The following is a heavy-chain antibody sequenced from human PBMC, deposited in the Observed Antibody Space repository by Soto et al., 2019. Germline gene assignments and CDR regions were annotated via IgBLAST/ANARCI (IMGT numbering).Heavy chain of an antibody. D-gene: IGHD6-13*01. CDR1: GGSISSSSYY. Sequence: TSETLSLTCTVSGGSISSSSYYWGWIRQPPGKGLEWIGSIYYSGSTYYNPSLKSRVTISVDTSTNQLSLKLSSVTAADTAVYFCVRVAGSASWYETDSWGQGILVTVSS. CDR2: IYYSGST. J-gene: IGHJ4*02. V-gene: IGHV4-39*01. CDR3: VRVAGSASWYETDS.